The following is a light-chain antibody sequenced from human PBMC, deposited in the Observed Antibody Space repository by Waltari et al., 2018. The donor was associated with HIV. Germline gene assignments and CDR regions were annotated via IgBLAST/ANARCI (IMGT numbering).Light chain of an antibody. Sequence: QSVLTRPPSASGTLGQRVTISCPGSNSNVGSKYVYWYQQVPGTAPKQLIYSNDQRRSGGPDRCSASKSGASASVSISGLRSEGEADYYCVAWDDSLSGFAFGTGTKVTVL. CDR1: NSNVGSKY. V-gene: IGLV1-47*01. J-gene: IGLJ1*01. CDR3: VAWDDSLSGFA. CDR2: SND.